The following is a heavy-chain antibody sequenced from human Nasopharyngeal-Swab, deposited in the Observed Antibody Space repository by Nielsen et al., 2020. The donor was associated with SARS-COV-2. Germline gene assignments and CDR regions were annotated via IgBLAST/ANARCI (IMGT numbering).Heavy chain of an antibody. CDR1: GFTFSAYG. J-gene: IGHJ4*02. V-gene: IGHV3-48*02. D-gene: IGHD3-22*01. CDR3: ARGPYYDSSGFYYGVY. CDR2: ISTSSSTI. Sequence: GGSLRLSCAASGFTFSAYGMNWVRQAPGKGLEWVSYISTSSSTIYYADSVKGRFTISRDNAKNSLYLQMNSLRDEDTAVYYCARGPYYDSSGFYYGVYWGQGTLVTVSS.